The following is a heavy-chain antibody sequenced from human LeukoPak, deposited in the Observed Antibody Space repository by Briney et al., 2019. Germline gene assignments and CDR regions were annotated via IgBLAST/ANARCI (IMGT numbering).Heavy chain of an antibody. D-gene: IGHD3-9*01. V-gene: IGHV3-30*03. CDR3: ATKNYDILTGYGDLDY. CDR2: ISYDGSNK. CDR1: GFIFSSYG. J-gene: IGHJ4*02. Sequence: GGSLRLSCAASGFIFSSYGIHWVRQAPGKGLEWVAVISYDGSNKYYADSVKGRFTISRDNSKNTLYLQMNSLRAEDTAVYYCATKNYDILTGYGDLDYWGQGTLVTVSS.